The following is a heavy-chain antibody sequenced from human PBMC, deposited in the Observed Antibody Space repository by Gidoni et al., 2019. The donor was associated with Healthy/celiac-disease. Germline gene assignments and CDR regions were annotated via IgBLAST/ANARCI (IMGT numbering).Heavy chain of an antibody. Sequence: EVQLVESGGGLVQPGGSLRLSCAASGFTFSSYSMNWLRPAPGKGLEWVSYISSSSSTIYYADSVKGRFTISRDNAKNSLYLQMNSLRDEDTAVYYCARDSADSSGYYYGIDYWGQGTLVTVSS. J-gene: IGHJ4*02. CDR2: ISSSSSTI. CDR3: ARDSADSSGYYYGIDY. D-gene: IGHD3-22*01. CDR1: GFTFSSYS. V-gene: IGHV3-48*02.